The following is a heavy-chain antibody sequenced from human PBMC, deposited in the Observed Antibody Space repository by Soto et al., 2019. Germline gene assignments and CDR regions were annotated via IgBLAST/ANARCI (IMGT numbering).Heavy chain of an antibody. D-gene: IGHD6-13*01. J-gene: IGHJ4*02. CDR2: ISYDGSNK. CDR1: GFTFSSYG. Sequence: GGSPRLSCAASGFTFSSYGMHWVRQAPGKGLEWVAVISYDGSNKYYADSVKGRFTISRDNSKNTLYLQMNSLRAEDTAVYYCAKDHPIAAAGRFSYYIDYWGQGTLVTVSS. CDR3: AKDHPIAAAGRFSYYIDY. V-gene: IGHV3-30*18.